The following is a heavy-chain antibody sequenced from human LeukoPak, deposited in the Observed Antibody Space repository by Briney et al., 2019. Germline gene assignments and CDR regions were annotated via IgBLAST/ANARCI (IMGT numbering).Heavy chain of an antibody. Sequence: SVKVSCKASGGAFSSYAISWVRQAPGQGLEWMGGIIPIFGTANYAQKFQGRVTITTDESTSTAYMELSSLRSEDTAVYYCARGTAMDLYYYYMDVWGKGTTVTVSS. D-gene: IGHD5-18*01. CDR2: IIPIFGTA. J-gene: IGHJ6*03. V-gene: IGHV1-69*05. CDR1: GGAFSSYA. CDR3: ARGTAMDLYYYYMDV.